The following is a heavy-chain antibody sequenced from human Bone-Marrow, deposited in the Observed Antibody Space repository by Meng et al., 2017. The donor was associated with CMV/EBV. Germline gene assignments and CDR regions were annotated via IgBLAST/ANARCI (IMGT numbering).Heavy chain of an antibody. Sequence: GESLKISCAASGFSFRSFAMHWGRQTPGKGLEWVAVISYDGRSQSYPDSVRGRFTISRDNSKNTLYLQMNSLRAEDTAVYYCVPEQWFDPWGQGTLVTVSS. CDR3: VPEQWFDP. J-gene: IGHJ5*02. CDR2: ISYDGRSQ. CDR1: GFSFRSFA. V-gene: IGHV3-30*04. D-gene: IGHD6-13*01.